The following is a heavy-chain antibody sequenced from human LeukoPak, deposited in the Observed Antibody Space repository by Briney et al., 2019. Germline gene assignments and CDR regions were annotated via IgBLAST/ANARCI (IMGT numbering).Heavy chain of an antibody. Sequence: PGGSLRLSCAASGFTFSDHYMIWIRQAPGKGLEWVSYINSGSTFINYGDSVKGRFTISRDNAKNSLFLQMNNLRAEDTAVYYCARAGYTYGAEYSQYSGQGTLVTVSS. CDR3: ARAGYTYGAEYSQY. V-gene: IGHV3-11*03. CDR1: GFTFSDHY. J-gene: IGHJ1*01. CDR2: INSGSTFI. D-gene: IGHD5-18*01.